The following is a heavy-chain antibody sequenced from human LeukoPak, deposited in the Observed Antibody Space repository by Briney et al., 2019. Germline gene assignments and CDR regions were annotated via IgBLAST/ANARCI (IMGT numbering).Heavy chain of an antibody. CDR1: GFTLHSCA. Sequence: GGSLRLSCAAFGFTLHSCAMSWVRQAPGKGPEWVGIISARGGRTYHADSVQGRFIISRDTSGNTVYLHMNSLRADDTAVYYCAKKRPYYDFWAPFDHWGQGIPVLVSS. J-gene: IGHJ4*02. V-gene: IGHV3-23*01. CDR2: ISARGGRT. D-gene: IGHD3/OR15-3a*01. CDR3: AKKRPYYDFWAPFDH.